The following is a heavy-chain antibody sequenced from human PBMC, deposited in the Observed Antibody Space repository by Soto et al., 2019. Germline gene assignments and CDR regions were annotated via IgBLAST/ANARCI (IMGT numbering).Heavy chain of an antibody. V-gene: IGHV1-18*04. D-gene: IGHD2-2*02. CDR1: CYTFTSYG. CDR3: AREYCSSTSCYKDY. J-gene: IGHJ4*02. Sequence: ASVQVSSTASCYTFTSYGISWVRQAPGQGLEWMGWISAYNGNTNYAQKLQGRVTMTTDTSTSTAYMELRSLRSDDTAVYYCAREYCSSTSCYKDYWGQGTLVTVA. CDR2: ISAYNGNT.